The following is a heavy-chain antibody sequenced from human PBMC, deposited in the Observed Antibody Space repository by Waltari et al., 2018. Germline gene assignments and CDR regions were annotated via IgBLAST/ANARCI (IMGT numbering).Heavy chain of an antibody. J-gene: IGHJ6*04. CDR1: GHTFTGYH. V-gene: IGHV1-2*06. Sequence: QVQLVPSGAEGKKPGASVKVSCTASGHTFTGYHMHWVRQAPGQGLEWMGRINPNSGGTNYAQKFQGRVTMTRDTSISTAYMELSRLRSDDTAVYYCARDAYSGSYVVWGKGTTVTVSS. CDR3: ARDAYSGSYVV. CDR2: INPNSGGT. D-gene: IGHD1-26*01.